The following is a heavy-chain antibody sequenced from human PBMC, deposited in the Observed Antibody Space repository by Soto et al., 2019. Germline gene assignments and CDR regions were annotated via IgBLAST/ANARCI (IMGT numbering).Heavy chain of an antibody. CDR3: ARAPYYDILNGYYGMDV. CDR1: GYTFTSYG. D-gene: IGHD3-9*01. J-gene: IGHJ6*02. V-gene: IGHV1-18*01. CDR2: ISAYNGNT. Sequence: QVQLVQSGAEVKKRGASVKVSCKASGYTFTSYGISWVRQAPGQGLEWMGWISAYNGNTNYAQKLQGRVTMTTDTSTSTAYMELRSLRSDDTAVYYCARAPYYDILNGYYGMDVWGQGTTVTVSS.